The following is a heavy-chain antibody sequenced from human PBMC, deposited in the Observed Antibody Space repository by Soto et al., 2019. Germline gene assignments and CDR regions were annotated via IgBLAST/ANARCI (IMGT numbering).Heavy chain of an antibody. D-gene: IGHD3-3*01. V-gene: IGHV3-21*01. CDR3: ARDPVTIFGVVIGVTDY. CDR2: ISSSSSYI. Sequence: GGSLRLSCAASGFTFSSYSMNWVRQAPGKGLEWVSSISSSSSYIYYADSVKGRFTISRDNAKNSLYLQMNSLRAEDTAVYYCARDPVTIFGVVIGVTDYWGQGTLVTVSS. CDR1: GFTFSSYS. J-gene: IGHJ4*02.